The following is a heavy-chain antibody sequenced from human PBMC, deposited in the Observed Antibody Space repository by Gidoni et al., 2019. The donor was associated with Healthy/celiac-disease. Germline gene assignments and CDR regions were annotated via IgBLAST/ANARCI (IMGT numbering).Heavy chain of an antibody. V-gene: IGHV1-18*01. CDR2: ISAYNGNT. J-gene: IGHJ4*02. CDR3: ATSKVLDSSGYYFDY. D-gene: IGHD3-22*01. Sequence: QVHLVQSGAEVKKPGASVKVSCKASGYTFTNYGISWVRQAPGQGLEWMGLISAYNGNTNYAKKLKGRVTMTTDKSTSTAYMELRSLRADDTAVYYCATSKVLDSSGYYFDYWGQGTLVTVSS. CDR1: GYTFTNYG.